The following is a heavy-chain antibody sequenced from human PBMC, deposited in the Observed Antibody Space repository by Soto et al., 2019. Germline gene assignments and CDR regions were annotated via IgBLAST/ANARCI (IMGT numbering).Heavy chain of an antibody. CDR1: GFTFSSYW. D-gene: IGHD5-12*01. V-gene: IGHV3-74*01. J-gene: IGHJ4*02. CDR3: ARERYSGYDFYDY. Sequence: GGSLRLSCAASGFTFSSYWMHWVRQAPGKGLVWVSRINSDGSSTSYADSVKGRFTISRDNAKNTLYLQMNSLRAEDTAVYYCARERYSGYDFYDYWSQGTLVTVSS. CDR2: INSDGSST.